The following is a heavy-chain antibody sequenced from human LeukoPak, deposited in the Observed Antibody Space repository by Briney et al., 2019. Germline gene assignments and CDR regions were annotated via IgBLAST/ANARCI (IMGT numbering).Heavy chain of an antibody. J-gene: IGHJ4*02. CDR2: IYYSGST. CDR3: ARDSATLPGSYFDY. Sequence: PSETLSLTCTVSGGSISSGGYYWSWIRQHPGKGLECIGYIYYSGSTYYTPSLKSRLTISVDTSKNQFSLKLSSVTAADTAVYYCARDSATLPGSYFDYWGQGTLVTVSS. CDR1: GGSISSGGYY. D-gene: IGHD2-15*01. V-gene: IGHV4-31*03.